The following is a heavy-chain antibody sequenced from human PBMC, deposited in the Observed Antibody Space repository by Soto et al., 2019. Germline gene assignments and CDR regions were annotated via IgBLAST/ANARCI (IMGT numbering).Heavy chain of an antibody. CDR2: ISSSSSTT. CDR1: GFTFSSYT. J-gene: IGHJ6*02. Sequence: EVQLVESAGGLVQPGGSLRLSCAASGFTFSSYTMNWVRQAPGKGLEWVSYISSSSSTTYYADSVKGRFTISRDNAKNSRYLQMNSLSDEDTAVYYCAREGHDYYYGMDVWGQGTTVTVSS. CDR3: AREGHDYYYGMDV. V-gene: IGHV3-48*02.